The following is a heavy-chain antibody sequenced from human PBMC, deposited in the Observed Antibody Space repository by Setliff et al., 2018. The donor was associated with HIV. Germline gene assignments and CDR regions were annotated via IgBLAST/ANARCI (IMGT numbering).Heavy chain of an antibody. V-gene: IGHV1-18*01. CDR1: GYSLSTYA. D-gene: IGHD2-8*01. CDR3: VRLTADRTNYYYYMDV. CDR2: IDSNNGNR. Sequence: ASVKVSCKASGYSLSTYAISWVRQAPGQGLEWMGWIDSNNGNRNFAQKFRGRVTMTTDISTNTAYMEMRSLSFDDTAVYYCVRLTADRTNYYYYMDVWGKGTTVT. J-gene: IGHJ6*03.